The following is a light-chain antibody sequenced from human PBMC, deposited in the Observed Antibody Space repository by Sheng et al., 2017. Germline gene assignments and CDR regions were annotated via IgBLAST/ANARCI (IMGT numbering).Light chain of an antibody. CDR3: QQYIEYSGT. V-gene: IGKV1-8*01. CDR1: QGITSY. CDR2: DAT. Sequence: AIRMTQSPSSLSASTGDRVTITCRASQGITSYLAWYQQKPGKAPKLLIYDATTLQSGVPSRFSGSGSGTDFTLTISRLQSEDFATYYCQQYIEYSGTFGQGTRVDVK. J-gene: IGKJ1*01.